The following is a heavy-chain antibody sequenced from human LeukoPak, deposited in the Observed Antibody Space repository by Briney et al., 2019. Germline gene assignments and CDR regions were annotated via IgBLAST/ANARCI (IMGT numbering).Heavy chain of an antibody. CDR2: INWDGTST. Sequence: PGGPLRLSCAASAFIFHDHGMSWVRQGPGKGLEWVSGINWDGTSTGYADSVKGRFTISRDNAKDSLYLQMNSLRVEDTALYYCASGDMNGWYFDRWGQGTLVTVSS. J-gene: IGHJ4*02. D-gene: IGHD6-19*01. CDR3: ASGDMNGWYFDR. V-gene: IGHV3-20*04. CDR1: AFIFHDHG.